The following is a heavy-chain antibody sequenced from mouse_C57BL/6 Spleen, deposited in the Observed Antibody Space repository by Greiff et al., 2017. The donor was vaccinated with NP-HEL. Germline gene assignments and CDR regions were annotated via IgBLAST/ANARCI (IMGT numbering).Heavy chain of an antibody. CDR2: IYPGDGDT. D-gene: IGHD3-2*02. CDR1: GYAFSSSW. J-gene: IGHJ2*01. Sequence: QVQLQQSGPELVKPGASVKISCKASGYAFSSSWMNWVKQRPGKGLEWIGRIYPGDGDTNYNGKFKGKATLTADKSSSTAYMQLSSLTSEDSAVYFCARSPTAQAKDYWGQGTTLTVSS. CDR3: ARSPTAQAKDY. V-gene: IGHV1-82*01.